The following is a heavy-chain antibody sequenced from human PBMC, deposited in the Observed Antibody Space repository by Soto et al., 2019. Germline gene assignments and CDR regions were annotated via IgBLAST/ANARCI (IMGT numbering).Heavy chain of an antibody. CDR1: GFPFSTYS. D-gene: IGHD2-2*01. CDR2: ISASTLTI. V-gene: IGHV3-48*02. CDR3: ARAPQLVAPAATGFDS. J-gene: IGHJ4*02. Sequence: EVELVESGEGLVQPGGSLRLSCAASGFPFSTYSMSWVPQPPGKGLEWISYISASTLTIFYADSVKGRFTISRDTAQNSLYLQMNSLRDEDTAVYYCARAPQLVAPAATGFDSWGQGTLVTVSS.